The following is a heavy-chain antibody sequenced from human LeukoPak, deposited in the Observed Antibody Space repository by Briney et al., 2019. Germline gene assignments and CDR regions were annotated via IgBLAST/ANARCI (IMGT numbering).Heavy chain of an antibody. D-gene: IGHD6-6*01. V-gene: IGHV1-18*01. CDR1: GYTFTSYG. J-gene: IGHJ4*02. Sequence: ASVKVSCKASGYTFTSYGISWVRQAPGQGLERMGWISAYNGNTNYAQKLQGRVSMTTDTSTSTAYMELRSLRSDDTAVYYCARDWSIAARLGPPFDYWGQGTLVTVSS. CDR3: ARDWSIAARLGPPFDY. CDR2: ISAYNGNT.